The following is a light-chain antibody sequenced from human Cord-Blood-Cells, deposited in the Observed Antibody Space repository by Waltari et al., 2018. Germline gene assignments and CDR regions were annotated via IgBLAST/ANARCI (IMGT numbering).Light chain of an antibody. Sequence: EIVLTQSPDFQSVPPKEKATITCRASQSIGSSLNRYQKKPDQSPKLLIKYASQSFSGVPSRFSGSGSGTDFTLTINSLEAEDAATYYCHQSSSLPWTFGQGTKVEIK. CDR2: YAS. CDR1: QSIGSS. CDR3: HQSSSLPWT. J-gene: IGKJ1*01. V-gene: IGKV6-21*01.